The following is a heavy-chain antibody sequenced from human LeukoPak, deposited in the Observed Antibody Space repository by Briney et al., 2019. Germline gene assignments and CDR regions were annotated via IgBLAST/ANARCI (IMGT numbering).Heavy chain of an antibody. CDR1: GGSISIGDYY. CDR2: IYYSGST. D-gene: IGHD2-15*01. CDR3: ARVACSGGSCYDVSWFDP. V-gene: IGHV4-30-4*01. J-gene: IGHJ5*02. Sequence: SSQTLSLTCTVSGGSISIGDYYWSWIRQPPGKGPEWIGYIYYSGSTYYNPSLKSRVTISVDTSKNQFSLKLSSVTAADTAVYYCARVACSGGSCYDVSWFDPWGQGTLVTVSS.